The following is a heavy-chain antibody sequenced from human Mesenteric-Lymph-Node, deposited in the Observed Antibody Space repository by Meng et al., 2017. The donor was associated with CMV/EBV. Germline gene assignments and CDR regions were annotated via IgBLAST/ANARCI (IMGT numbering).Heavy chain of an antibody. D-gene: IGHD3-9*01. CDR1: GGSFSGYY. V-gene: IGHV4-34*01. CDR2: INHSGST. CDR3: ARGSSYDILTGYFDY. Sequence: VQLHQGGAGRLKPSETLSVTCAFYGGSFSGYYWNWIHQSPEKGLEWIGEINHSGSTTYNPSFTSRIIISVDTSTNQISLNMSSVTAADTAVYYCARGSSYDILTGYFDYWGQGALVTVSS. J-gene: IGHJ4*02.